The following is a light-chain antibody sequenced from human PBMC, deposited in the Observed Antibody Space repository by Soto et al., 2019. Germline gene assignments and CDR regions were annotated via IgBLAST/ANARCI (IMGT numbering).Light chain of an antibody. V-gene: IGKV1-5*01. CDR2: DAS. Sequence: DIQLTKSPSTLSASVGDRVTITCRASQSISSWLAWYQQKPGKAPKLLIHDASSLESGVPSRFSGSGSGTEFTLTISSLQPDDFATYYCQQYNSYSTFGQGTRLAIK. J-gene: IGKJ5*01. CDR1: QSISSW. CDR3: QQYNSYST.